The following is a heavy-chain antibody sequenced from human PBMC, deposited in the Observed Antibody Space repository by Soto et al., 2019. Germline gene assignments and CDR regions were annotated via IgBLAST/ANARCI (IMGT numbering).Heavy chain of an antibody. CDR3: AINASPYGGNARYFDL. Sequence: QVQLVQSGAEVKKPGSSVKVSCKASGGTFSSYAISWVRQAPGQGLEWMGGIIPIFGTANYAQKFQGRVTITADESTSTAYMELGSLRSEDTAVYYCAINASPYGGNARYFDLWGRGTLVTVSS. V-gene: IGHV1-69*12. CDR1: GGTFSSYA. D-gene: IGHD4-17*01. CDR2: IIPIFGTA. J-gene: IGHJ2*01.